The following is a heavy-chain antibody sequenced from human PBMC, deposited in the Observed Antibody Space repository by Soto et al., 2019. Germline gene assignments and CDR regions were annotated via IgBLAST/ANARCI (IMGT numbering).Heavy chain of an antibody. CDR1: GDNISSNSAA. D-gene: IGHD6-19*01. Sequence: SQTPSLTCAISGDNISSNSAAWNWIRHSQSSSLEWLGRTYYRSRSSSDYAESVKGRITINPDTSKNQFSLLLNSVTPEDTAVYFCARHIGVGASNWFDPWGQGXQVTVYS. J-gene: IGHJ5*02. V-gene: IGHV6-1*01. CDR3: ARHIGVGASNWFDP. CDR2: TYYRSRSSS.